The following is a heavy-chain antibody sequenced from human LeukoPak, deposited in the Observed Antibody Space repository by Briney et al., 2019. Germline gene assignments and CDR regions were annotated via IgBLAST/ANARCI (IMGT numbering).Heavy chain of an antibody. V-gene: IGHV4-38-2*02. CDR1: GCSISSGYY. CDR3: ARDLGITGTIGYFQH. Sequence: SETLSLTCTVSGCSISSGYYWGWIRQPPGKGLEWIGSIYHSGSTYYNPSLKSRVTISVDTSKNQFSLKLSSVTAADTAVYYCARDLGITGTIGYFQHWGQGTLVTVSS. J-gene: IGHJ1*01. D-gene: IGHD1-7*01. CDR2: IYHSGST.